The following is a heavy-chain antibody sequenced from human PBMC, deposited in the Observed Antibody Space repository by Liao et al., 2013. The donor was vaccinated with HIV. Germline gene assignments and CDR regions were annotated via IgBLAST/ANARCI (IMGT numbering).Heavy chain of an antibody. CDR3: ARVAGDFWSGYYLYYFDY. CDR1: GGSISSYY. J-gene: IGHJ4*02. CDR2: IYTSGST. V-gene: IGHV4-4*07. D-gene: IGHD3-3*01. Sequence: QVQLQESGPGLVKPSETLSLTCTVSGGSISSYYWSWIRQPAGKGLEWIGRIYTSGSTNYNPSLKSRVTMSVDTSKNQFSLKLSSVTAADTAVYYCARVAGDFWSGYYLYYFDYWGQGTLVTVSS.